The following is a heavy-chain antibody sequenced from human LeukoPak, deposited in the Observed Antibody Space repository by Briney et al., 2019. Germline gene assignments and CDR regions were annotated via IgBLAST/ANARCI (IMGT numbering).Heavy chain of an antibody. D-gene: IGHD3-9*01. V-gene: IGHV1-69*13. CDR2: IIPIFGTA. CDR3: ATTLTGGYYYYGMDV. CDR1: GGTFSSYA. Sequence: ASVTVSCKASGGTFSSYAISWVRQAPGQGLEWMGGIIPIFGTANYGQKFQGRVTITADESTSTAYMELSSLRSEDTAVYYCATTLTGGYYYYGMDVWGQGTTVTVSS. J-gene: IGHJ6*02.